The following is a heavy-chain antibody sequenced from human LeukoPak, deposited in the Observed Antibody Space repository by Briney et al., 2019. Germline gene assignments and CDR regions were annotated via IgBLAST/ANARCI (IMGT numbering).Heavy chain of an antibody. CDR3: ARGDGVATLFDY. CDR1: GFTFSSYG. Sequence: GGSLRLSCAASGFTFSSYGMHWVRQAPGKGLEWVAVIWYDGTDKYYADFVKGRFTISRDDSKNTLYLQMNSLRAEDTAVYYCARGDGVATLFDYWGQGTLVTVSS. V-gene: IGHV3-33*01. J-gene: IGHJ4*02. D-gene: IGHD5-12*01. CDR2: IWYDGTDK.